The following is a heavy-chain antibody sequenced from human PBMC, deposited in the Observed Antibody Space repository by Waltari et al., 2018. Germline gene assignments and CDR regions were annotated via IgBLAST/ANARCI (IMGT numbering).Heavy chain of an antibody. CDR1: GYSISSAYY. V-gene: IGHV4-38-2*01. D-gene: IGHD4-4*01. Sequence: QVQLQESGPGLVKPSETLSLTCAVSGYSISSAYYWGWIRQPPGKGLEWIGSMYHSGSTYYNPSLKSRVTISVDTSKNHFSLKLSSVTAADTALYYCARGLTTVTTYHWFDPWGQGTLVIVSS. CDR2: MYHSGST. J-gene: IGHJ5*02. CDR3: ARGLTTVTTYHWFDP.